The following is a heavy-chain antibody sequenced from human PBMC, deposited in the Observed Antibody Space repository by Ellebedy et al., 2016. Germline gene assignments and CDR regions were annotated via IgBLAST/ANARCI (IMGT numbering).Heavy chain of an antibody. CDR3: ARDRMTSRMDAFDI. CDR1: GFTFSSYG. V-gene: IGHV3-33*01. D-gene: IGHD1-14*01. Sequence: GESLKISXAASGFTFSSYGMHWVRQAPGKGLEWVAVIWYDGSNKYYADSVKGRFTISRDNSKNTLYLQMNSLRAEDTAVYYCARDRMTSRMDAFDIWGQGTMVTVSS. CDR2: IWYDGSNK. J-gene: IGHJ3*02.